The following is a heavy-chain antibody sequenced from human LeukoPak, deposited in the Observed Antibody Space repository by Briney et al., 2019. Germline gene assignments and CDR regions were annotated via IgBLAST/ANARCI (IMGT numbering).Heavy chain of an antibody. D-gene: IGHD3-16*01. Sequence: GGSLRLSCAASGFTFSSYAMHWVRQAPGEGLEWVAVISYDGSNKYYADSVKGRFTISRDNSKNTLYLQMNSLRAEDTAVYYCAKTGQLSFGYYWGQGTLVTVSS. CDR3: AKTGQLSFGYY. V-gene: IGHV3-30-3*02. CDR2: ISYDGSNK. J-gene: IGHJ4*02. CDR1: GFTFSSYA.